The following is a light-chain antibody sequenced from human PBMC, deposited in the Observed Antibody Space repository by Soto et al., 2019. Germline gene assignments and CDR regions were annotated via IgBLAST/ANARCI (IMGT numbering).Light chain of an antibody. CDR2: EVS. J-gene: IGLJ3*02. Sequence: QSALTQPPSASGSPGQSVTISCTGTRGDVGGHNFVSWYQFHPGKAPKLIIYEVSKRPSGVPNRFSGSKSDNTASLTVSGLQAEDEADYFCSSYAGTNKVFGGGTKLTVL. CDR1: RGDVGGHNF. CDR3: SSYAGTNKV. V-gene: IGLV2-8*01.